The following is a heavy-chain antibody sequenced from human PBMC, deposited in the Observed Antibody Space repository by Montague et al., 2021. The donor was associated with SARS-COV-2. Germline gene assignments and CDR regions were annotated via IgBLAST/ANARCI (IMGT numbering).Heavy chain of an antibody. J-gene: IGHJ4*02. CDR1: GASISSSENS. V-gene: IGHV4-39*01. D-gene: IGHD3-16*02. CDR3: ARHVTFGGVVVALDY. Sequence: SETLSLTCTVSGASISSSENSWGWIRQSPGKGLEWFGSIFYSVTTYFNPSLRSRISISVDTSKNQFALKVTSVTAADTAVYYCARHVTFGGVVVALDYWGQGNLVSVSS. CDR2: IFYSVTT.